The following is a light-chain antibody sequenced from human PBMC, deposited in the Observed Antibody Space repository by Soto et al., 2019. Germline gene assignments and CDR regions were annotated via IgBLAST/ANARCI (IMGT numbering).Light chain of an antibody. CDR1: SSDVGGYNY. V-gene: IGLV2-14*03. J-gene: IGLJ2*01. CDR3: SSYATSTTVL. Sequence: QSALTQPASVSGSPGQSITISCTGTSSDVGGYNYVSWYQPHPGRAPQLMIYDVSHRPSGVSNRFSGSRSGNTASLTISGLQAEDEADYYCSSYATSTTVLFGGGTKLTVL. CDR2: DVS.